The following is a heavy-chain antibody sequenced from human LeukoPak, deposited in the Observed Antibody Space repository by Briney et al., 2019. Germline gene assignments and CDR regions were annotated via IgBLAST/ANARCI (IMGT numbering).Heavy chain of an antibody. J-gene: IGHJ4*02. D-gene: IGHD6-13*01. Sequence: GGSLRLSCAASGFTFSGYTMSWVRQAPGKGLEWVSSISGSSSYISYADSVKGRFTISRDNAKNSLFLQMNSLGAEDTAVYSCARVRGSSWSEYYFDYWGQGTLVTVSS. CDR2: ISGSSSYI. CDR1: GFTFSGYT. V-gene: IGHV3-21*01. CDR3: ARVRGSSWSEYYFDY.